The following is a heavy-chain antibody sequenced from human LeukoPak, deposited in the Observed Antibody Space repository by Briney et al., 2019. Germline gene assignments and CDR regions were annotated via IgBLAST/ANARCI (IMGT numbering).Heavy chain of an antibody. J-gene: IGHJ4*02. CDR3: ARELNGYGYYFFDY. Sequence: GGSLRLSCAASGFTFSSHWMHWVRQAPGKGLVWVSRIKGDGSSTSYADSVKGRFTISRDNAKNSLYLQMNGLGAEDTAVYYCARELNGYGYYFFDYWGPGTLVTVSS. D-gene: IGHD3-16*01. CDR2: IKGDGSST. CDR1: GFTFSSHW. V-gene: IGHV3-74*01.